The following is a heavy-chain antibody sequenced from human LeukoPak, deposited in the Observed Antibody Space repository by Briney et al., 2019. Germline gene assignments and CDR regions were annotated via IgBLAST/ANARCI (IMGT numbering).Heavy chain of an antibody. V-gene: IGHV3-7*01. CDR2: IKQDGSEK. J-gene: IGHJ4*02. CDR3: AGMATITPFDY. Sequence: GGSLRLSCAASGFTFSRYWMSWVRQAPGKGLEWVANIKQDGSEKNYVDSVKGRFTISRDNAKSSLYLQMNSLRAEDTAVYYCAGMATITPFDYWGQGTLVTVSS. D-gene: IGHD5-24*01. CDR1: GFTFSRYW.